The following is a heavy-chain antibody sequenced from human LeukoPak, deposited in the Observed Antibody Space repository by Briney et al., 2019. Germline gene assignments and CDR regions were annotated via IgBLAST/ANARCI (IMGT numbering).Heavy chain of an antibody. D-gene: IGHD3-9*01. V-gene: IGHV1-69*04. CDR1: GGTFSSYA. J-gene: IGHJ1*01. CDR3: ARGHFDILTGYPNAEYFQH. Sequence: SVKVSCKASGGTFSSYAISWVRQAPGQGLEWMGRIIPILGIANYAQKFQGRVTITADKSTSTAYMELSSLRSEDTAVYYCARGHFDILTGYPNAEYFQHWGQGTLVTVSS. CDR2: IIPILGIA.